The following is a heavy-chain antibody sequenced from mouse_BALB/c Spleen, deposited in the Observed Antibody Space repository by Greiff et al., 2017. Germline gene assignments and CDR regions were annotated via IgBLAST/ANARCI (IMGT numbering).Heavy chain of an antibody. D-gene: IGHD2-2*01. CDR2: IYPGDGDT. Sequence: VQLQQSGPELVKPGASVKISCKASGYAFSSSWMNWVKQRPGQGLEWIGRIYPGDGDTNYNGKFKGKATLTADKSSSTAYMQLSSLTSVDSAVYFCARRGYDEDAMDYWGQGTSVTVSS. CDR3: ARRGYDEDAMDY. J-gene: IGHJ4*01. V-gene: IGHV1-82*01. CDR1: GYAFSSSW.